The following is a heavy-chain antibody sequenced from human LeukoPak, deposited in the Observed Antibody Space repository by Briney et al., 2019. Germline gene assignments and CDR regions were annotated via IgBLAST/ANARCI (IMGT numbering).Heavy chain of an antibody. D-gene: IGHD6-19*01. CDR3: ARDGLIAVAGSYFDY. V-gene: IGHV1-69*04. CDR2: IIPILGIA. CDR1: GGTFSSYA. Sequence: ASVKVSCKASGGTFSSYAISWVRQAPGQGLERMGRIIPILGIANYAQKFQGRVTITADKSTSTAYMELSSLRSEDTAVYYCARDGLIAVAGSYFDYWGQGTLVTVSS. J-gene: IGHJ4*02.